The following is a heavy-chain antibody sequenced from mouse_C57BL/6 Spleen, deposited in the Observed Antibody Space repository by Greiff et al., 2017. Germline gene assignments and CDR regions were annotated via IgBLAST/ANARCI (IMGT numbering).Heavy chain of an antibody. V-gene: IGHV5-4*03. CDR1: GFTFSSYA. Sequence: EVKLMESGGGLVKPGGSLKLSCAASGFTFSSYAMSWVRQTPEKRLEWVATISDGGSYTYYPDNVKGRFTISRDNAKNNRYLQMSHLKSEDTAMYYCARGFSTTVVEGFAYWGQGTLVTVSA. CDR3: ARGFSTTVVEGFAY. CDR2: ISDGGSYT. D-gene: IGHD1-1*01. J-gene: IGHJ3*01.